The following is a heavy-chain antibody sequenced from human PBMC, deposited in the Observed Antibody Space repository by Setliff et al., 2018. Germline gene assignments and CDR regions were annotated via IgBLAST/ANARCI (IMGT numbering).Heavy chain of an antibody. Sequence: PGESLKISCAASGFSFNTYGMHWVRQAPGEGLEWVAFVQFDGSNKYYADSVLGRFTISRDNIKNTAFLQMNSLRAEDSAVYFCARDVYDFRTGQGGPWGQGTRVTVSS. CDR2: VQFDGSNK. D-gene: IGHD3-3*01. CDR1: GFSFNTYG. V-gene: IGHV3-30*02. J-gene: IGHJ5*02. CDR3: ARDVYDFRTGQGGP.